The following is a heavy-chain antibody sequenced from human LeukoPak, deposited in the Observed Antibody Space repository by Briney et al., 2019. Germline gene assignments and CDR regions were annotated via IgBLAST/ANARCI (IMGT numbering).Heavy chain of an antibody. J-gene: IGHJ4*02. CDR1: GYSISRGYY. V-gene: IGHV4-38-2*01. CDR3: ARHWNDHKVFEY. CDR2: VYQSGNT. Sequence: SETLSLTCAVSGYSISRGYYWGWIRQPPGKGLEWIASVYQSGNTYYNPSLKSRVTISVDTSKNQFSLKLSSVTAADTALYYCARHWNDHKVFEYWGQGTLVTVSS. D-gene: IGHD1-1*01.